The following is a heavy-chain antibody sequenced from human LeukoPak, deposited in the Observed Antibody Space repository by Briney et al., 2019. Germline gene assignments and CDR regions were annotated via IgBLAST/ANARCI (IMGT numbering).Heavy chain of an antibody. CDR1: GLTFSSYS. CDR2: IRASGGST. D-gene: IGHD6-13*01. V-gene: IGHV3-23*01. J-gene: IGHJ4*02. CDR3: AKGGYSTNFDY. Sequence: GGSLRLPCAASGLTFSSYSMSWVRQAPGKGLEWVSTIRASGGSTYYADSVKGRFIISRDNSNNTLFLQMNSLRAEDTAVYYCAKGGYSTNFDYWGQGTLVTVSS.